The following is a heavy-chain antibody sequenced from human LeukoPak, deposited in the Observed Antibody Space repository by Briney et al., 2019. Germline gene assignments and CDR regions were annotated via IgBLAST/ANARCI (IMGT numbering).Heavy chain of an antibody. V-gene: IGHV3-23*01. D-gene: IGHD7-27*01. CDR1: GFSFSNYA. J-gene: IGHJ4*02. CDR2: ITSSGDST. CDR3: AALGPPIDF. Sequence: GGSLRLSCAASGFSFSNYALSWVRQSPRQGLEWVSAITSSGDSTYYADSVKGRFTISRDNSKNTLYLQMSSLRADDTAVYYCAALGPPIDFWGQGTLVTVSS.